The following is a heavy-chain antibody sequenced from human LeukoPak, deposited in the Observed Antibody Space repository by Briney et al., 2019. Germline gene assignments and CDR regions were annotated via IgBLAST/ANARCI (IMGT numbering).Heavy chain of an antibody. CDR1: GGSISSYY. CDR2: IYYSGST. J-gene: IGHJ6*02. Sequence: YPSETLSLTCTVSGGSISSYYWSWIRQPPGKGLEWIGYIYYSGSTNYNPSLKSRVTISVDTSKNQFSLKLSSVTAADTAVYYCARSAVAGRYGMDVWGQGTTVTVSS. D-gene: IGHD6-19*01. CDR3: ARSAVAGRYGMDV. V-gene: IGHV4-59*08.